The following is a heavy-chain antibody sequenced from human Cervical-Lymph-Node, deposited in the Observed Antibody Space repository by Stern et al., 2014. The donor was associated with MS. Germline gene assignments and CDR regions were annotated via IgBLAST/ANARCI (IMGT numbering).Heavy chain of an antibody. CDR3: ARDGRHTDNYGLDV. D-gene: IGHD3-9*01. CDR1: GGTFSYYA. J-gene: IGHJ6*02. CDR2: IIPIFGTA. Sequence: MQLVESGAEVKKPGSSVKVSCKASGGTFSYYAINWVRQAPGQGLEWMGGIIPIFGTANYAQKFQGRVTITADESTRTSYMQLSSLRSNDTAVYFCARDGRHTDNYGLDVWGQGTTVTVSS. V-gene: IGHV1-69*01.